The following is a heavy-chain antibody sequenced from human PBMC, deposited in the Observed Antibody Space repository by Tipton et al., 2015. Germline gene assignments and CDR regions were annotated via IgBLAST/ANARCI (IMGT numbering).Heavy chain of an antibody. Sequence: TLSLTCTVSGGSVNSGAYFWSCVRQPAGKGLDWIGRMYTTGDTNYNPSLKGRVTMSMDTSKNQFSLRLSYLTAADTAVYYCASSSGYYDVATESYIYLAMDVWGHGTTVAVSS. CDR3: ASSSGYYDVATESYIYLAMDV. V-gene: IGHV4-61*02. CDR1: GGSVNSGAYF. D-gene: IGHD3-22*01. CDR2: MYTTGDT. J-gene: IGHJ6*02.